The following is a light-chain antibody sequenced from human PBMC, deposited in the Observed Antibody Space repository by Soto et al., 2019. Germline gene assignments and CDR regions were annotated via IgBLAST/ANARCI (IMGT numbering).Light chain of an antibody. J-gene: IGLJ1*01. CDR2: EGN. CDR3: CSYAGTNTFV. Sequence: QSALTQPASVSGSHGQSITISCTGTSSDVGSYNLVSWYQQHPGKAPKLMIYEGNKRPSGVSNRFSGSKSVNTASLTISGLQTEDEADYYCCSYAGTNTFVFGTGTKLTVL. CDR1: SSDVGSYNL. V-gene: IGLV2-23*01.